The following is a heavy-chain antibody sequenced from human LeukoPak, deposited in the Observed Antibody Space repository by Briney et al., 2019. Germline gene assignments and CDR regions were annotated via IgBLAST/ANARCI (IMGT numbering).Heavy chain of an antibody. CDR3: ARGNGYSFYYMDV. CDR2: ISSNGGST. CDR1: GFSFSSYG. Sequence: PGGSLRLSCAASGFSFSSYGMHWVRQAPGKGLEYVSAISSNGGSTYYANSVKGRFTISRDNSKNTLYLQMGSLRAEDMAVYYCARGNGYSFYYMDVWGKGTTVTVSS. V-gene: IGHV3-64*01. J-gene: IGHJ6*03. D-gene: IGHD3-22*01.